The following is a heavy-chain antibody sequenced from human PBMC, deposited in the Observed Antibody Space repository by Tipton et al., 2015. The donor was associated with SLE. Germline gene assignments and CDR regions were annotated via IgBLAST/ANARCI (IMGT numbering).Heavy chain of an antibody. CDR1: GFNFRRNW. Sequence: SLRLSCAASGFNFRRNWMHWVRQAPGKGLEWVAVIWYDGSNKYYADSVKGRFTISRDNSKNTLYLQMNSLRAEDTAVYYCARNLGSYYGMDVWGQGTTVTVSS. CDR3: ARNLGSYYGMDV. D-gene: IGHD3-16*01. CDR2: IWYDGSNK. V-gene: IGHV3-33*08. J-gene: IGHJ6*02.